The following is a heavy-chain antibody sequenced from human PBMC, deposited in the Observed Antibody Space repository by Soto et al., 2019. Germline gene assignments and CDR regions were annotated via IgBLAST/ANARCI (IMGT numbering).Heavy chain of an antibody. D-gene: IGHD3-10*01. CDR3: ARGQADAYYGSVSWDYYYYMDV. Sequence: GGSLRLSCAASGFTFSSYDMHWVRQATGKGLEWVSAIGTAGDTYYPGSVKGRFTISRENAKNSLYLQMNSLRAGDTAVYYCARGQADAYYGSVSWDYYYYMDVWGKGTTVTVSS. J-gene: IGHJ6*03. CDR1: GFTFSSYD. CDR2: IGTAGDT. V-gene: IGHV3-13*01.